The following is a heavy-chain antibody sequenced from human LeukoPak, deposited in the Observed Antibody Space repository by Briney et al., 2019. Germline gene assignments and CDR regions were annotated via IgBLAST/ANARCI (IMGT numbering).Heavy chain of an antibody. V-gene: IGHV5-51*01. CDR2: IYPGDSDT. CDR1: GYNFNSFW. Sequence: GESLKISCKGSGYNFNSFWIGWVRQMPGKGLEWMGIIYPGDSDTRYSPSFQGQVTISADKSISTAYLQWSSLKASDTAMYYCARLPAGDSSGVGFDYWGQGTLVTVSS. J-gene: IGHJ4*02. CDR3: ARLPAGDSSGVGFDY. D-gene: IGHD6-19*01.